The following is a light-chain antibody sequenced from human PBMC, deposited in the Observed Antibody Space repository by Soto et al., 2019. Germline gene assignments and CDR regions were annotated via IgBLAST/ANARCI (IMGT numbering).Light chain of an antibody. J-gene: IGKJ1*01. CDR2: DAS. CDR3: QQYNNWLWT. Sequence: EIVMTQSPATLSVSPGERATLSCRASQSVSRNVAWYQQKPGQAPRLLIHDASTRATGISFRFSGSGSGTEFTLTISSLQSADFAVYYCQQYNNWLWTFGQGTKVEIK. CDR1: QSVSRN. V-gene: IGKV3-15*01.